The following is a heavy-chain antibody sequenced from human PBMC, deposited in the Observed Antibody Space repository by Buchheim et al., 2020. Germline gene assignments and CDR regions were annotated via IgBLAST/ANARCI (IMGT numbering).Heavy chain of an antibody. V-gene: IGHV3-74*01. CDR1: GFTFSNYW. J-gene: IGHJ6*02. Sequence: EVQLVESGGALVQPGGSLRVSCAASGFTFSNYWMYWVRQAPGKGLVWVSRINTDGSYTSYGDAVKGRFTTSRDNVKNPLYLQMNSLRVEDTAVYYCARELSDYYGMDVWGQGTT. CDR2: INTDGSYT. CDR3: ARELSDYYGMDV.